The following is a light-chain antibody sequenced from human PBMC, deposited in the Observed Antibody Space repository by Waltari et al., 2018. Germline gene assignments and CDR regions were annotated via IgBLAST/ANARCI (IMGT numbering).Light chain of an antibody. J-gene: IGKJ4*01. V-gene: IGKV3-15*01. CDR2: GAS. Sequence: LVMTHSPATLPVSPGARATLSCRASQSVSSNLAWYQQKPSQAPRPLLHGASTRATGSPARFSGSGSGTEFTLTISSMQSEDFAVYYCQQYKNWTLPLTFGGGTKVEIK. CDR1: QSVSSN. CDR3: QQYKNWTLPLT.